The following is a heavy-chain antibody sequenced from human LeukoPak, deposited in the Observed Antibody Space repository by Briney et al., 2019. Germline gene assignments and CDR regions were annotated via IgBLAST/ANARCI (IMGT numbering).Heavy chain of an antibody. CDR3: ARVYSSGWDTGFDP. J-gene: IGHJ5*02. V-gene: IGHV4-59*01. CDR1: GGSISSYY. D-gene: IGHD6-19*01. CDR2: IYYSGST. Sequence: SETLSLTCTVSGGSISSYYWSWIRQPPGKGLEWIGYIYYSGSTNYNPSLKSRVTISIDTSKNQFSLKLSSVTAADTAVYYCARVYSSGWDTGFDPWGQGTLVTVSS.